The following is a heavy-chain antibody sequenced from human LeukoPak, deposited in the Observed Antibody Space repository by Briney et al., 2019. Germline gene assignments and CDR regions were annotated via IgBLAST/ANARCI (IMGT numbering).Heavy chain of an antibody. D-gene: IGHD4-23*01. CDR3: ARLHYGGNYGYYYYYMDV. Sequence: PSETLSLTCAVSGGSISSGGYSWSWIRQPPGKGLEWIGEINHSGSTNYNPSLKSRVTISVDTSKNQFSLKLSSVTAADTAVYYCARLHYGGNYGYYYYYMDVWGKGTTVTISS. CDR2: INHSGST. CDR1: GGSISSGGYS. V-gene: IGHV4-39*01. J-gene: IGHJ6*03.